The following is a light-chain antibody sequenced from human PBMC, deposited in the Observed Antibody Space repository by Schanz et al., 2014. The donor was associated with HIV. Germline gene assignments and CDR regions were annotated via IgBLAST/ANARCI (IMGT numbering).Light chain of an antibody. J-gene: IGKJ3*01. CDR2: DAS. CDR1: QDISKY. V-gene: IGKV1-33*01. Sequence: DIQMTQSPSSLSASVGDRVTITCQASQDISKYLNWYQQKPGKAPKLLIYDASNLETGVPSRFSGSGSGTDFTFTISSLQPEDIATYYCQHYDNLPPTFGPGTKVDIK. CDR3: QHYDNLPPT.